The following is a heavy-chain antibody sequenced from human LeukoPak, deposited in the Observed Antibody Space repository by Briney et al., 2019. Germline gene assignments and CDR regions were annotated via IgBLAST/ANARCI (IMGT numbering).Heavy chain of an antibody. J-gene: IGHJ4*02. CDR1: GFTFSSYW. CDR3: AKRKFWSGYYHFDY. Sequence: GGSLRLSCAASGFTFSSYWMHWVRQAPGKGLVWVSRINSDGSSTSYADSVKGRFTISRDNAKNTLYLQMNSLRAEDTAVYYCAKRKFWSGYYHFDYWGQGTLVTVSS. CDR2: INSDGSST. D-gene: IGHD3-3*01. V-gene: IGHV3-74*01.